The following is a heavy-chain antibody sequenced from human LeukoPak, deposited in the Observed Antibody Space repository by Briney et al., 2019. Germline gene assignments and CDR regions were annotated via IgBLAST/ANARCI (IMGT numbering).Heavy chain of an antibody. CDR3: ARGARVVVPAAPYYFDY. J-gene: IGHJ4*02. CDR2: MNPNSGNT. V-gene: IGHV1-8*01. Sequence: AASVKVSCKASGYTFTSYDISWVRQATGQGLEWMGWMNPNSGNTGYAQKFQGRVTMTRNTSISTAYMELSSLRSEDTAVYYCARGARVVVPAAPYYFDYWGQGTLVTVSS. D-gene: IGHD2-2*01. CDR1: GYTFTSYD.